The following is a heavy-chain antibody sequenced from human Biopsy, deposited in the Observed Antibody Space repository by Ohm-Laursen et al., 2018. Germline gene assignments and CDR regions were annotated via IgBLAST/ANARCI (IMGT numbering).Heavy chain of an antibody. J-gene: IGHJ4*02. CDR3: LREAATGYYRTADF. CDR1: GFTLSSHG. V-gene: IGHV3-30*03. Sequence: RSLRLSCAATGFTLSSHGMHWVRQAPGKGLEWVAHFSYDGINKHYADSVKGRFTISRDNSKNTLSLQMNSLRVEDTAMYYCLREAATGYYRTADFWGQGTLVTVSS. D-gene: IGHD3-9*01. CDR2: FSYDGINK.